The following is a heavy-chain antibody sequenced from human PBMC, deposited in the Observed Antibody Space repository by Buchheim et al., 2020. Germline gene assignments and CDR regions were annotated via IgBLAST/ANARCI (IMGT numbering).Heavy chain of an antibody. CDR1: GFTFSSYA. D-gene: IGHD3-22*01. Sequence: EVQLLESGGGLVQPGGSLRLPCAASGFTFSSYAMSWVRQAPGKGLEWVSAISGSGGSTYYADSAKGRLTISRDNPKNTLSLQMNSLRAEDTAVYYCAKDGAGYYDSSGHIWGQGT. J-gene: IGHJ3*02. CDR2: ISGSGGST. CDR3: AKDGAGYYDSSGHI. V-gene: IGHV3-23*01.